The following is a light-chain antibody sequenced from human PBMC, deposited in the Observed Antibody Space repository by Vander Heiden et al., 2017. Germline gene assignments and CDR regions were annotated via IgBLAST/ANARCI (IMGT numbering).Light chain of an antibody. CDR3: QSYDSSNVV. CDR2: EDN. J-gene: IGLJ2*01. Sequence: NFMLTQPHSVSESPGKTVTISCTRSSGRIASNYVQWYQQRPSSSPTTVIYEDNQRPSGVPDRFSGSIDSSSNSASLTISGLKTEDEADYYCQSYDSSNVVFGGGTKLTVL. V-gene: IGLV6-57*01. CDR1: SGRIASNY.